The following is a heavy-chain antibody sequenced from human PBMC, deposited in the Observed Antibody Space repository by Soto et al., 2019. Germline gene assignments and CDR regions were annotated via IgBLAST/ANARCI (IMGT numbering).Heavy chain of an antibody. CDR1: GFTFNNYD. CDR3: VRRVSGNYDY. D-gene: IGHD1-7*01. V-gene: IGHV3-64*01. Sequence: PGGSLRLSCVASGFTFNNYDMHWVRQAPGKGLEYVSPISSNGGTTYYGNSVKGRFTISRDNSKNTLYLQMGSLRPEDMAVYYCVRRVSGNYDYWGQGTLVTV. J-gene: IGHJ4*02. CDR2: ISSNGGTT.